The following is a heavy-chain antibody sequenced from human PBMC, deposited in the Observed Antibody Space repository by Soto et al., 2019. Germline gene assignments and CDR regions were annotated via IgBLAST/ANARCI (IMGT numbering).Heavy chain of an antibody. J-gene: IGHJ4*01. CDR3: ARRLSGSSAFDF. V-gene: IGHV4-31*03. CDR1: GGSISSGTYY. Sequence: QVQLQESGPGLLKPSQTLSLTCSVSGGSISSGTYYWSWIRHRPGKGLQWIGYMYNSGTSSYSPSLKSRSVLSVDTSKHQFSLKLTSVTAADTATYFCARRLSGSSAFDFWGLGILVTVSS. D-gene: IGHD2-15*01. CDR2: MYNSGTS.